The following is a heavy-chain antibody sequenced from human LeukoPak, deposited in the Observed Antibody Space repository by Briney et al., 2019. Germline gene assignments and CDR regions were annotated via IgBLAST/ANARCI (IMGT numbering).Heavy chain of an antibody. D-gene: IGHD6-13*01. Sequence: ASVKVSCKASGYTFTSYGISWVRQAPGQGLEWMGIINPSGGSTSYAQKFQGRVTMTRDTSTSTVYMELSSLRSEDTAVYYCARGPRAATPFDPWGQGTLVTVSS. V-gene: IGHV1-46*01. CDR3: ARGPRAATPFDP. J-gene: IGHJ5*02. CDR1: GYTFTSYG. CDR2: INPSGGST.